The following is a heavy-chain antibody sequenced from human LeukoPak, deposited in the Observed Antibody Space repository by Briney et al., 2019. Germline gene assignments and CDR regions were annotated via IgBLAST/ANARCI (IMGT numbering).Heavy chain of an antibody. D-gene: IGHD2-2*01. CDR1: GFTFSDYY. V-gene: IGHV3-11*04. Sequence: GGSLRLSCAASGFTFSDYYMSWIRQAPGKGLEWVSYISSSGSTIYYADSVKGRFTISRDNAKNSLYLQMNSLRAEDTAVYYCARSGAGYCSSPSCPDAFDIWGQGTMVTVSS. J-gene: IGHJ3*02. CDR3: ARSGAGYCSSPSCPDAFDI. CDR2: ISSSGSTI.